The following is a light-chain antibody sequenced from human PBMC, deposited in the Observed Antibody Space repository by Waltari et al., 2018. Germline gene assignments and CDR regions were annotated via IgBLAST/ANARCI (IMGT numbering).Light chain of an antibody. V-gene: IGKV1-39*01. Sequence: DIQMTQSPSSLSASVGDRVTITCRASQSISSYLNWYQQKPGKAHKLLIYAASSLQSGGPSRFSGSGSGTDFTLTISSLQPEDFATYYCQQSYSTPWTFGQGTKVEIK. CDR1: QSISSY. J-gene: IGKJ1*01. CDR3: QQSYSTPWT. CDR2: AAS.